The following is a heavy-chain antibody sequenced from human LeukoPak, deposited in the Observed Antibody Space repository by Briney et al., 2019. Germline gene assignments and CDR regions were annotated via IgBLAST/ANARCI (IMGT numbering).Heavy chain of an antibody. CDR2: ISGSGGST. CDR3: AKVPQLYHYYGMDV. CDR1: GFTFSSYA. D-gene: IGHD1-1*01. V-gene: IGHV3-23*01. J-gene: IGHJ6*02. Sequence: PGGSLRLSCAASGFTFSSYAMSWVCQAPGKGLEWVSAISGSGGSTYYADSVKGRFTISRDNSKNTLYLQMNSLRAEDTAVYYCAKVPQLYHYYGMDVWGQGTTVTVSS.